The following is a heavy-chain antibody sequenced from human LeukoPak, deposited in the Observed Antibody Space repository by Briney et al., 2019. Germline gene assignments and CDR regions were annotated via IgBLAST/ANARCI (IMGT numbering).Heavy chain of an antibody. V-gene: IGHV3-74*01. CDR3: ARTAYYYDSSGYDDAFDI. Sequence: GGSLRLSCAASGFTFTTYWMHWVRQAPGKGLVWVSHINSDGSITSYADSVKGRFTISRDNAKNTLYLQMNSLRAEDTAVYYCARTAYYYDSSGYDDAFDIWGQGTMVTVSS. D-gene: IGHD3-22*01. CDR1: GFTFTTYW. CDR2: INSDGSIT. J-gene: IGHJ3*02.